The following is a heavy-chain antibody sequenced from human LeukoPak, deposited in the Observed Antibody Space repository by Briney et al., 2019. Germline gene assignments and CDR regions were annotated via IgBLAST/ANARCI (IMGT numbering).Heavy chain of an antibody. D-gene: IGHD3-22*01. CDR2: ISSSSSYI. CDR3: ARESDGDYYDSSGYYQSRLVDY. CDR1: GFTFSSYG. V-gene: IGHV3-21*01. Sequence: GGSLRLSCAASGFTFSSYGMHWVRQAPGKGLEWVSSISSSSSYIYYADSVKGRFTISRDNAKNSLYLQMNSLRAEDTAVYYCARESDGDYYDSSGYYQSRLVDYWGQGTLVTVSS. J-gene: IGHJ4*02.